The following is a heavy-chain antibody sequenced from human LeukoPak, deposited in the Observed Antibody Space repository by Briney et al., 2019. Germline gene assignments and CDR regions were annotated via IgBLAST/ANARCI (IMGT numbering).Heavy chain of an antibody. V-gene: IGHV3-30*02. J-gene: IGHJ4*02. CDR2: TRYDEDNK. CDR1: GFTFGIYG. Sequence: GGTLRLSCVASGFTFGIYGMSWVRQAPGKGLEWVAFTRYDEDNKYYADSVKGRFTISRDNSKNTLYLQMNSLRAEDTAVYYCAKDTSTISVSGTCFDYWGQGTLVTVSS. D-gene: IGHD6-19*01. CDR3: AKDTSTISVSGTCFDY.